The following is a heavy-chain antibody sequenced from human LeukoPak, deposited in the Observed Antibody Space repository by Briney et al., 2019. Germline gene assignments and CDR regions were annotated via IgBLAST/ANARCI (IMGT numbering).Heavy chain of an antibody. D-gene: IGHD3-10*01. J-gene: IGHJ4*02. Sequence: GRSLRLSCAASGFTFSSYGMHWVRQAPGKGLEWVAVIWYDGSNKYYADSVKGRFTISRDNSKNTLYLQMNSLRAEDTAVYYCVRDSDDYYWALDFWGQGTPVTVSS. V-gene: IGHV3-33*01. CDR2: IWYDGSNK. CDR1: GFTFSSYG. CDR3: VRDSDDYYWALDF.